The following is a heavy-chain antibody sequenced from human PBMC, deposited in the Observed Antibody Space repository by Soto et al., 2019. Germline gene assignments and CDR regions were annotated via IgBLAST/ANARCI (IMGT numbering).Heavy chain of an antibody. Sequence: EVQLLESGGGLVQPGGSPRLSCAASGFTFSSYAMSWVRQAPGKGLEWVSAISGSGGSTYYADSVKGRFTISRDNSKNTLYLQMNSLRAEDTAVYYCAKDSLIDTYYYYYYYMDVWGKGTTVTVSS. J-gene: IGHJ6*03. CDR1: GFTFSSYA. V-gene: IGHV3-23*01. CDR3: AKDSLIDTYYYYYYYMDV. CDR2: ISGSGGST. D-gene: IGHD3-16*02.